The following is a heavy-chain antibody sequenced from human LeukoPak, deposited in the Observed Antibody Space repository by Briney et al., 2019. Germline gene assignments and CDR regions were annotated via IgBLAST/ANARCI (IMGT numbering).Heavy chain of an antibody. CDR3: ARDETAAAGNSLWFVP. J-gene: IGHJ5*02. Sequence: SVKVSCKASGGTFSSYAISWVRQAPGQGLEWMGRIIPILGIANYAQKFQGRVTITADKSTSTAYMELSSLRSEDTAVYYCARDETAAAGNSLWFVPWGQGGLVSVSS. CDR2: IIPILGIA. CDR1: GGTFSSYA. V-gene: IGHV1-69*04. D-gene: IGHD6-13*01.